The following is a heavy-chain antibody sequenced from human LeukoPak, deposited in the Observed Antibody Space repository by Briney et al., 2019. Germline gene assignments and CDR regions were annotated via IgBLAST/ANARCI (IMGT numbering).Heavy chain of an antibody. CDR2: INEDGSVQ. D-gene: IGHD3-10*01. J-gene: IGHJ4*02. Sequence: PGGSLTLSCAASGFIINDYWMNWVRQVPGKGLEWVANINEDGSVQDYVDSVRGRFTISRYNAKNSVYLQMNSLRVEDTAVYYCASRESSMARSHWGQGTLVTVSS. CDR3: ASRESSMARSH. CDR1: GFIINDYW. V-gene: IGHV3-7*01.